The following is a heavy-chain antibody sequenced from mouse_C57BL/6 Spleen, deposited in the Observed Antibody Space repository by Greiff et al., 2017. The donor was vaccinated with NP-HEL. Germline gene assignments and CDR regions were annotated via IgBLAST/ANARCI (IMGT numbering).Heavy chain of an antibody. CDR2: ISDGGSYT. CDR1: GFTFSSYA. CDR3: ASPPYYSKKNWFAY. Sequence: EVMLVESGGGLVKPGGSLKLSCAASGFTFSSYAMSWVRQTPEKRLEWVATISDGGSYTYYPDNVKGRFTISRDNAKNNLYLQMSHLKSEDTAMYYCASPPYYSKKNWFAYWGQGTLVTVSA. J-gene: IGHJ3*01. D-gene: IGHD2-5*01. V-gene: IGHV5-4*03.